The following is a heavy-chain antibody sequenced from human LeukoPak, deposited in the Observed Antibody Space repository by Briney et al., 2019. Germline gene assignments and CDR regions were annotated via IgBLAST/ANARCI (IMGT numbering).Heavy chain of an antibody. CDR2: IYSGGST. D-gene: IGHD4-11*01. V-gene: IGHV3-53*01. Sequence: GGSLRLSCAASGFTVSSNYMSWVRQAPGMGLEWVSVIYSGGSTYYADSVKGRFTISRDNSKNTLYLQMNSLRAEDTAVYYCARDVTTVTTKSYYYYMDVWGKGTTVTVSS. CDR1: GFTVSSNY. J-gene: IGHJ6*03. CDR3: ARDVTTVTTKSYYYYMDV.